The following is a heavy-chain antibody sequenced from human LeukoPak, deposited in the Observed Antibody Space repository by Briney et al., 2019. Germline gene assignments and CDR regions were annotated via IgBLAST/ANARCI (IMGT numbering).Heavy chain of an antibody. CDR2: IYYGGYT. V-gene: IGHV4-39*01. D-gene: IGHD3-3*01. CDR3: QSRFLEWLLEY. CDR1: GDSISSNNYY. J-gene: IGHJ4*02. Sequence: PSETLSLICTVSGDSISSNNYYWGWIRQPPGKGLEWIGSIYYGGYTYYNPSLKSRVTISVDTSKNQFSLKLSSVTAADTAMYYCQSRFLEWLLEYWGQGTLVTVSS.